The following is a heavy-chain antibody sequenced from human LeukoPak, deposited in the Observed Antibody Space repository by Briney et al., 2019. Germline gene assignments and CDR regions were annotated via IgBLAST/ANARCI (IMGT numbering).Heavy chain of an antibody. CDR1: GYTFTGYY. CDR2: MNPNSGNT. J-gene: IGHJ6*03. V-gene: IGHV1-8*02. CDR3: ARTYYYYMDV. Sequence: AASVKISCKASGYTFTGYYMHWVRQAPGQGLEWMGWMNPNSGNTGYAQKFQGRVTMTRNTSISTAYMELSSLRSEDTAVYYCARTYYYYMDVWGKGTTVTVSS.